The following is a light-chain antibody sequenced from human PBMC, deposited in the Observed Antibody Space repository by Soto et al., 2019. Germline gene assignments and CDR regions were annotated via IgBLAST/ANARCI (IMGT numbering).Light chain of an antibody. CDR2: DAS. V-gene: IGKV3-11*01. CDR1: QSVSSY. Sequence: EIVLTQSPATLSLSPGERATLSCRASQSVSSYLAWYQQKPGQAPRLLIHDASSRATGIPARFSGSGSGTDFTLTISSLEPEDFAVYYCQQRSNWLFTFGPGTKVDIK. CDR3: QQRSNWLFT. J-gene: IGKJ3*01.